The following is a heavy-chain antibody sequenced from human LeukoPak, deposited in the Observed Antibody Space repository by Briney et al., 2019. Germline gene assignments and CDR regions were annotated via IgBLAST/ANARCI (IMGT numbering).Heavy chain of an antibody. J-gene: IGHJ4*02. CDR2: ISYDGSNK. CDR1: GFTFSSYG. Sequence: GGSLRLSCAASGFTFSSYGMHWVSQAPGRALEWVAVISYDGSNKYYADSVKGRFTISRDNSKYTLYLQMNSLRAEDTAVYYCAKEPHYYYDSSGYYDYWGQGTLVTVSS. CDR3: AKEPHYYYDSSGYYDY. D-gene: IGHD3-22*01. V-gene: IGHV3-30*18.